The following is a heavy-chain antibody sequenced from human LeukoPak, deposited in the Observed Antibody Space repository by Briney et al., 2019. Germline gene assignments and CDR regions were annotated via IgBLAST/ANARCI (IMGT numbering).Heavy chain of an antibody. CDR2: MHYSGST. Sequence: SETLSLTCTVSGGSINISDYYWGWIRQPPGKGLEWIGFMHYSGSTYYSPSLKSRVTMSVDTSKNQFSLKLSSVTAADTAVYYCARDGQDSGYDLGGNYYYYGMDVWGQGTTVTVSS. CDR1: GGSINISDYY. D-gene: IGHD5-12*01. CDR3: ARDGQDSGYDLGGNYYYYGMDV. V-gene: IGHV4-39*07. J-gene: IGHJ6*02.